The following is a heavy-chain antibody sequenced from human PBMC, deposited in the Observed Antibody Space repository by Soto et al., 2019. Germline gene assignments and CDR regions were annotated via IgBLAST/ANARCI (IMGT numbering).Heavy chain of an antibody. CDR3: ARGGWGIVVVVAATRVFDY. CDR1: GGSFSGYY. Sequence: SETLSLTCAVYGGSFSGYYWSWIRQPPGKGLEWIGEINHSGSTNYNPSLKSRVTISVDTSKNQFSLKLSSVTAADTAVYYCARGGWGIVVVVAATRVFDYWGQGTLVTVSS. V-gene: IGHV4-34*01. D-gene: IGHD2-15*01. CDR2: INHSGST. J-gene: IGHJ4*02.